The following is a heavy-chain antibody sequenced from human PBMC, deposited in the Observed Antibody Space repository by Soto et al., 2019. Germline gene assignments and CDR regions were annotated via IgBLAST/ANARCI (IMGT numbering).Heavy chain of an antibody. CDR2: SSPRGDTI. Sequence: GGSLRLSCVASGFSLANYPMNWVRQTPGKGLEWISYSSPRGDTIYYADSVEGRFTISRDNARNSLSLHMSSLRDEDSALYYCAKGPHTNVGWPYYFESWGQGVPVT. J-gene: IGHJ4*02. V-gene: IGHV3-48*02. D-gene: IGHD6-19*01. CDR3: AKGPHTNVGWPYYFES. CDR1: GFSLANYP.